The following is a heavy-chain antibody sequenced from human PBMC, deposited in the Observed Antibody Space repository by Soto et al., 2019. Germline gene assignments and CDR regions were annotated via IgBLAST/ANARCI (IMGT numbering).Heavy chain of an antibody. CDR1: GGSISSYY. CDR3: ARVYSPGSLDY. CDR2: IYYSGST. D-gene: IGHD2-15*01. Sequence: SETLSLTCTVSGGSISSYYWSWIRQPPGKGLEWIGYIYYSGSTNYNPSLKSRVTISVDTSKNQFSLKLSSVTAADTAMYYCARVYSPGSLDYWGQGTLVTVSS. J-gene: IGHJ4*02. V-gene: IGHV4-59*01.